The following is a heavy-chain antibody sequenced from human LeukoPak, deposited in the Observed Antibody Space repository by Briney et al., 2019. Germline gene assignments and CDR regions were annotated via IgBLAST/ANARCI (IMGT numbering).Heavy chain of an antibody. CDR2: ISYDGSNK. CDR1: GFTFSSYA. Sequence: PGRSLRLSCAASGFTFSSYAMHWVRQAPGKGLEWVAVISYDGSNKYYADSVKGRFTISRDNSKNTLYLQMNSLRAEDTAVYYCARAPPIVVVTAISSGWFDPWGQGTLVTVSS. CDR3: ARAPPIVVVTAISSGWFDP. V-gene: IGHV3-30*04. D-gene: IGHD2-21*02. J-gene: IGHJ5*02.